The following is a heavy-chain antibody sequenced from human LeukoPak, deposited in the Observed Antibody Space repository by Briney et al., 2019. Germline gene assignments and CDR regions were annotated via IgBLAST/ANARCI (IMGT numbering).Heavy chain of an antibody. J-gene: IGHJ3*02. D-gene: IGHD2/OR15-2a*01. CDR3: AKDFSTRTLRGAFDI. CDR1: GFTVSSHY. V-gene: IGHV3-23*01. Sequence: GGSLRLSCAASGFTVSSHYMSWVRQAPGKGLEWVSAISGSGGSTYYADSVKGRFTISRDNSKNTLYLQMNSLRAEDTAVYYCAKDFSTRTLRGAFDIWGQGTMVTVSS. CDR2: ISGSGGST.